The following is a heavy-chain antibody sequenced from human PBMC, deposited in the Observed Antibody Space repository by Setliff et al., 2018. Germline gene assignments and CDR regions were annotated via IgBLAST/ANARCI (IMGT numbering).Heavy chain of an antibody. CDR3: ARSIYSSSWYEY. CDR1: GGSISSSSYY. J-gene: IGHJ4*02. CDR2: IYYSGST. V-gene: IGHV4-39*01. D-gene: IGHD6-13*01. Sequence: PSETLSLTCTVSGGSISSSSYYWGWIRQPPGKGLEWIGSIYYSGSTYYNPSLKSRVTISVDTSKNQFSLKLSSVTAADTAVYDCARSIYSSSWYEYWGQGTMVTVSS.